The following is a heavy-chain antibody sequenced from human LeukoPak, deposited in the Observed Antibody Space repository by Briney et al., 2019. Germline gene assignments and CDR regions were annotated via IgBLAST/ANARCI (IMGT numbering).Heavy chain of an antibody. CDR3: ARDQTRLGITMILVVLDY. Sequence: ASVKVSCKASGYTFTSYGISWVRQAPGQGLEWMGWISAYNGNTNYAQKLQGRVTMTTDTSTSTAFMELRSLRSDDTAVYYCARDQTRLGITMILVVLDYWGQGTLVTVSS. CDR2: ISAYNGNT. J-gene: IGHJ4*02. D-gene: IGHD3-22*01. V-gene: IGHV1-18*01. CDR1: GYTFTSYG.